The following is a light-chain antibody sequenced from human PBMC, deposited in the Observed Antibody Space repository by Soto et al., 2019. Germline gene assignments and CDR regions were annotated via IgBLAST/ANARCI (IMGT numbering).Light chain of an antibody. Sequence: IELTQSPGTLSLSPGEIATLSCRASQSVSSSYLAWYQQKPGQAPRLLIYGASSRATGIPDRFSGSGSGTDFTLTISRLEPEDFAVYYCQQYGSSPITLGQGTRLEIK. J-gene: IGKJ5*01. CDR3: QQYGSSPIT. CDR1: QSVSSSY. V-gene: IGKV3-20*01. CDR2: GAS.